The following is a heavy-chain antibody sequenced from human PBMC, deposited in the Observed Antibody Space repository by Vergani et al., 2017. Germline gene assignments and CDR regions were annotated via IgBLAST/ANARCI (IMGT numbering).Heavy chain of an antibody. J-gene: IGHJ6*02. Sequence: QVQLVQSGAEVKKPGASVKVSCKASGYTFTSYGISWVRQAPGQGLEWMGWISAYNGNTNYAQKLQGRVTMTTDTSTSTAYMELRSLRSDDTAVYYCARDEGPYDYVWGSYRPDHGMDVWGQGTTVTVSS. CDR3: ARDEGPYDYVWGSYRPDHGMDV. CDR2: ISAYNGNT. V-gene: IGHV1-18*01. CDR1: GYTFTSYG. D-gene: IGHD3-16*02.